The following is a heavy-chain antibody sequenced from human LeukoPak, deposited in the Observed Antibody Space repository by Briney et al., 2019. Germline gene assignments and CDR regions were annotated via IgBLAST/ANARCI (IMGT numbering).Heavy chain of an antibody. Sequence: GGSLKLSCTASGFTFSSQTMNWVRQAPGKGLEWVSYIGSTIYYADSVKGRFTISRDNAKNSLYLQMNSLRAEDTAVYYCARGGIAARHFDYWGQGTLVTVSS. J-gene: IGHJ4*02. CDR2: IGSTI. D-gene: IGHD6-6*01. V-gene: IGHV3-48*04. CDR3: ARGGIAARHFDY. CDR1: GFTFSSQT.